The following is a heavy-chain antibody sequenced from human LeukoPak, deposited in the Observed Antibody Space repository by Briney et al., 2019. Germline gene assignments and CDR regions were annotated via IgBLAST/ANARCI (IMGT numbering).Heavy chain of an antibody. CDR2: IWYDGSNK. CDR3: AREACDAFDI. Sequence: PGRSLRLSCAASGFTFSSYDMHWVRQAPGKGLEWVALIWYDGSNKNYADSVKGRFTISRDNSKNTLFLQMNSLRAEDTAVYYCAREACDAFDIWGQGTMVTVSS. V-gene: IGHV3-33*01. J-gene: IGHJ3*02. CDR1: GFTFSSYD.